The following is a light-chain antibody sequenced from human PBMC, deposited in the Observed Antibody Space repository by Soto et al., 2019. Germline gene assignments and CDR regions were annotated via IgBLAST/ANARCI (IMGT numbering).Light chain of an antibody. V-gene: IGLV2-14*01. CDR1: SSDVGGYNY. CDR3: RSYTSSSTRV. Sequence: QSVLTQPASVSGSPGQSITISCTGTSSDVGGYNYVSWYQQHPGKAPKLMIYEVSNRPSGVSNRFSGSKSGNTASLTISGLQAEEGGGYYFRSYTSSSTRVFGGGTKLTVL. CDR2: EVS. J-gene: IGLJ3*02.